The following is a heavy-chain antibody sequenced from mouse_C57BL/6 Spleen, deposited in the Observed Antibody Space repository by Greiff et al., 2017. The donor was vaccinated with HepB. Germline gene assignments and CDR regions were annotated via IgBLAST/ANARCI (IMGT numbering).Heavy chain of an antibody. CDR2: FYPGSGST. CDR3: AKLLQYSYFDC. Sequence: QVQLQQPGAELVKPGASVKMSCKASGYTFTNYWITWVKQRPGQGLEWIGDFYPGSGSTNYNEKFKNKFTLTVDTSSSTAYMQLSSLTSADSAVFYCAKLLQYSYFDCWGQGTTLTVSS. V-gene: IGHV1-55*01. D-gene: IGHD1-1*01. J-gene: IGHJ2*01. CDR1: GYTFTNYW.